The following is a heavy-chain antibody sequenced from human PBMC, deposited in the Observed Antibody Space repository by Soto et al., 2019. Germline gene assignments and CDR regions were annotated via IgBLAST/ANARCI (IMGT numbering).Heavy chain of an antibody. CDR2: IDSVGTNP. CDR3: SAYPFQH. CDR1: GFTFSSYW. Sequence: GGSLRLSCAASGFTFSSYWMHWVRQAPGKGLEWVSRIDSVGTNPFYADSVKGRFTISRDNGKNTMFLQMSSLRAEDTAVYFCSAYPFQHWGQGTRVTVSS. V-gene: IGHV3-74*01. J-gene: IGHJ1*01.